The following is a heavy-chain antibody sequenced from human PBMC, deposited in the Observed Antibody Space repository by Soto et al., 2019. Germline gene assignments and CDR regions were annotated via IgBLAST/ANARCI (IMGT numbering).Heavy chain of an antibody. CDR3: ARGYYDFWSGCYMDV. CDR2: IYYSGST. Sequence: SETLSLTCTVSGGSISSYYWSWIRQPPGKGLEWIGYIYYSGSTNYNPSLKSRVTISVDTSKNQFSLKLSSVTAADTAVYYCARGYYDFWSGCYMDVWGKVTTVTVSS. V-gene: IGHV4-59*01. J-gene: IGHJ6*03. D-gene: IGHD3-3*01. CDR1: GGSISSYY.